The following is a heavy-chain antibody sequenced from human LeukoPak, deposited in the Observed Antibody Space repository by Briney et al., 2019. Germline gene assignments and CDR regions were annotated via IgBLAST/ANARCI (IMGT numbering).Heavy chain of an antibody. J-gene: IGHJ6*03. D-gene: IGHD3-9*01. CDR3: ARAAEDYDILTGRYNYMDV. V-gene: IGHV4-59*01. Sequence: SETLSLTCTVSAVSISSYYWSRIRQPPGKGLEWIGYIDYSGRTNYNPSLKSRVTISVDTSKNQFSLKLSSVTAADTALYYCARAAEDYDILTGRYNYMDVWGKGTTATVSS. CDR1: AVSISSYY. CDR2: IDYSGRT.